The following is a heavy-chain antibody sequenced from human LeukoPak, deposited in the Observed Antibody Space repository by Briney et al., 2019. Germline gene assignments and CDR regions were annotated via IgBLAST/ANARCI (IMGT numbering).Heavy chain of an antibody. CDR2: ISGSGGST. Sequence: QAGGSLRLSCAASGFTFSSYAMSWVRQAPGKGLEWVSAISGSGGSTYYADSVKSRFTISRDNSKNTLYLQMNSLRAEDTAVYYCAKDGSLYYHGSGSPYYFDYWGQGTLVTVSS. D-gene: IGHD3-10*01. J-gene: IGHJ4*02. CDR3: AKDGSLYYHGSGSPYYFDY. V-gene: IGHV3-23*01. CDR1: GFTFSSYA.